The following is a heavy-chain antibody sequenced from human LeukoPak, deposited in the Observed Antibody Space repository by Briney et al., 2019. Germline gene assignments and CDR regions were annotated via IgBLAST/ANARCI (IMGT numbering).Heavy chain of an antibody. CDR3: TRLSYYGSGLLDY. Sequence: GESLRISCRASGYSFTNYWISWVRQMPGKGLEWMGRIDPSDSNTNYSPSLQGHVTISADKSISTAYLQWSSLKASDTAMYYCTRLSYYGSGLLDYWGQGTRVTVSS. V-gene: IGHV5-10-1*01. CDR1: GYSFTNYW. D-gene: IGHD3-10*01. J-gene: IGHJ4*02. CDR2: IDPSDSNT.